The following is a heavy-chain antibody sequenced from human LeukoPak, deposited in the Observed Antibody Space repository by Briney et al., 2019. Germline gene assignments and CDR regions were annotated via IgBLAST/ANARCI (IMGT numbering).Heavy chain of an antibody. V-gene: IGHV3-48*01. Sequence: GGSLGLSCAASGFTFNDYGMNWVRQAPGKGLEWISYIGISSGNTNYADSVKGRFTISGDKAKNSLYLQMNSLRVEDAAVYYCARDYKYAFDNWGQGTLVTVSS. D-gene: IGHD5-24*01. CDR3: ARDYKYAFDN. CDR2: IGISSGNT. J-gene: IGHJ4*02. CDR1: GFTFNDYG.